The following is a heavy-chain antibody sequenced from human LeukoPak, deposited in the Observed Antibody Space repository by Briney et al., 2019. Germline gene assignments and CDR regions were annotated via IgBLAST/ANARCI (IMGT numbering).Heavy chain of an antibody. CDR1: GGSISSSSYY. CDR3: ASRIATAGSVDY. V-gene: IGHV4-39*07. CDR2: IYYSGST. Sequence: SETLSLTCTVSGGSISSSSYYWGWIRQPPGKGLEWIGSIYYSGSTYYNPSLKSRVTISVDTSKNQFSLKLSSVTAADTAVYYCASRIATAGSVDYWGQGTLVTVSS. J-gene: IGHJ4*02. D-gene: IGHD6-13*01.